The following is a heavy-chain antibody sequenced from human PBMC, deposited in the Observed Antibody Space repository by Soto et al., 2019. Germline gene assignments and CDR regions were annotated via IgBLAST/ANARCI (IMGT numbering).Heavy chain of an antibody. V-gene: IGHV4-59*01. CDR1: GGSISSYY. Sequence: PSETLSLTCTVSGGSISSYYWSWIRQPPGKGLEWIGYIYYSGSTNYNPSLKSRVTISVDTSKNHFSLKLSSVTAADTAVYYCARDGNYYDSSGYYMRGYYSYYGLDCWGPGSTVTVYS. D-gene: IGHD3-22*01. J-gene: IGHJ6*02. CDR2: IYYSGST. CDR3: ARDGNYYDSSGYYMRGYYSYYGLDC.